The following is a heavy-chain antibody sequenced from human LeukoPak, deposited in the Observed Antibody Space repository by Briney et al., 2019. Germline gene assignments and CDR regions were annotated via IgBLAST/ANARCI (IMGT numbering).Heavy chain of an antibody. D-gene: IGHD1-26*01. Sequence: PGGSLRLSCAASGFTFSTYAMNWVRQAPGKGLEWVSAISGSGAKTYYADFVKGRFTISRDNSKNTLYLQINSLRAEDTAVYYCAKEYSGSFSPFPSYFDYWGQGTLVTVSS. J-gene: IGHJ4*02. CDR1: GFTFSTYA. CDR3: AKEYSGSFSPFPSYFDY. V-gene: IGHV3-23*01. CDR2: ISGSGAKT.